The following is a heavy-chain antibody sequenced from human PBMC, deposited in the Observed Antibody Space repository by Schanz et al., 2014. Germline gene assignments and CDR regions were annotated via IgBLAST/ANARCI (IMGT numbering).Heavy chain of an antibody. V-gene: IGHV1-69*04. D-gene: IGHD3-3*01. CDR1: GYTFTSYG. Sequence: QVQLVQSGAEVKKPGASVKVSCKASGYTFTSYGINWVRQAPGQGLEWMGRIIPSLGLAKYEQKFQGRVTITADKSTSTAYMEMSSLRYEDTAVYYCARVSGHYDFWSGYYRGMDVWGQGTTVTVSS. CDR2: IIPSLGLA. CDR3: ARVSGHYDFWSGYYRGMDV. J-gene: IGHJ6*02.